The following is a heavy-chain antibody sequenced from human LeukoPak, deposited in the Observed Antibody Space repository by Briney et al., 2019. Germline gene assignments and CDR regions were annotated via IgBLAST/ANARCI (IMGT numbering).Heavy chain of an antibody. D-gene: IGHD1-26*01. CDR3: AKDLTGEWEPQTY. CDR2: ISGSGGST. V-gene: IGHV3-23*01. J-gene: IGHJ4*02. Sequence: PGGSLRLSCAASGFTFSSYSMNWVRQAPGKGLEWVSAISGSGGSTYYADSVKGRFTISRDNSKNTLYLQMNSLRAEDTAVYYCAKDLTGEWEPQTYWGQGTLVTVSS. CDR1: GFTFSSYS.